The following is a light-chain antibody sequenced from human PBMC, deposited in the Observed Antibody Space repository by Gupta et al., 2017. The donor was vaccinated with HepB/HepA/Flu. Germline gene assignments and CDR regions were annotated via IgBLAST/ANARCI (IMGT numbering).Light chain of an antibody. CDR3: QQDDNLPIT. Sequence: DIQMTQSPSSLSASVGDRVTITCQASQDISNYLNWYQQKPGKAPKLLIYDASNLETGVPSRFSGSGSGTXFTFTIXSLQPEDLATYYCQQDDNLPITFGXGTKVEIK. CDR1: QDISNY. V-gene: IGKV1-33*01. J-gene: IGKJ4*01. CDR2: DAS.